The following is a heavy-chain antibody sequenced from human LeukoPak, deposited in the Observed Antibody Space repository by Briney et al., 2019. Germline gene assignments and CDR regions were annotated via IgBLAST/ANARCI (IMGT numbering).Heavy chain of an antibody. CDR2: IYYSGST. D-gene: IGHD4-17*01. Sequence: PSETLSLTCTVSGGSISSYYWSWIRQPPGKGLEWNGYIYYSGSTNYNPSLKSRVTISVDTSKNQFSLKLSSVTAADTAVYYCARSTVTDDAFDIWGQGTMVTVSS. J-gene: IGHJ3*02. CDR3: ARSTVTDDAFDI. V-gene: IGHV4-59*01. CDR1: GGSISSYY.